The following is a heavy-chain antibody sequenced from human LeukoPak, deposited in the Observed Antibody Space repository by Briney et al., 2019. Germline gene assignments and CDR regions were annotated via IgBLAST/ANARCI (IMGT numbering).Heavy chain of an antibody. CDR3: AFTGCSGGSCYDWFDP. CDR1: GYTFTSYG. Sequence: GASVKVSCKASGYTFTSYGISWVRQAPGQGLEWMGWISAYNGNTNYAQKLQGTVTMTTDTSTSTAYMELRSLRSDDTAVYYCAFTGCSGGSCYDWFDPWGQGTLVTVSS. V-gene: IGHV1-18*01. J-gene: IGHJ5*02. CDR2: ISAYNGNT. D-gene: IGHD2-15*01.